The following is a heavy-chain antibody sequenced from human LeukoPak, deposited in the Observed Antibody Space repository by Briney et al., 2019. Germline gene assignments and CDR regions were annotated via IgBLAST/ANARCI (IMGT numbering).Heavy chain of an antibody. D-gene: IGHD4-23*01. CDR2: IYSSGST. V-gene: IGHV4-4*07. Sequence: PSETLSLTCTVSGGSINSYYWSWIRQPAGKGLEWIGRIYSSGSTNYNPSLKSRVSMSVDTSKNQFSLKLTSVTAADTAVYYCARGGKATVVTMWGQGILITVSS. J-gene: IGHJ4*02. CDR1: GGSINSYY. CDR3: ARGGKATVVTM.